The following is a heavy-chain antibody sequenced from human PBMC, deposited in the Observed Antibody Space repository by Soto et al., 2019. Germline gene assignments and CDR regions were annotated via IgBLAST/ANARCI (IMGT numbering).Heavy chain of an antibody. CDR3: ARESSSSWYDGYDAFDI. CDR1: GYTFTSYA. J-gene: IGHJ3*02. Sequence: VASVKVSCKASGYTFTSYAMHWVRQAPGQRLEWMGWINAGNGNTKYSQKFQGRVTTTRDTSASTAYMELSSLRSEDTAVYYCARESSSSWYDGYDAFDIWGQGTMVTVSS. CDR2: INAGNGNT. V-gene: IGHV1-3*01. D-gene: IGHD6-13*01.